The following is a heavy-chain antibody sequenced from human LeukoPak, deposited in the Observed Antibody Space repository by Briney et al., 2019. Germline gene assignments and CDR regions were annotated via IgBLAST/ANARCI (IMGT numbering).Heavy chain of an antibody. CDR2: ISYDGSNK. J-gene: IGHJ4*02. CDR3: AEASSPYSSNSYAY. CDR1: GFSFSTYV. Sequence: PGGSLRLSCAASGFSFSTYVMHWVRQAPGKGLEWVTVISYDGSNKFYADSVKGRFTISRDNSKNTLYLQMNSLRAEDTAVYYCAEASSPYSSNSYAYWGQGTLVTVSS. V-gene: IGHV3-30*18. D-gene: IGHD6-13*01.